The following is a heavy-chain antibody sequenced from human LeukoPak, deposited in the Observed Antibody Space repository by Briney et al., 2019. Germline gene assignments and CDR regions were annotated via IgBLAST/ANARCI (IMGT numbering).Heavy chain of an antibody. V-gene: IGHV3-9*01. D-gene: IGHD3-22*01. J-gene: IGHJ4*02. Sequence: GGSLRLSCAASGFTFDDYAMHWVRQAPGKGLEWVSGISWNSGSIGYADSVKGRFTISRDNAKSSLYLQMNSLRAEDTALYYCAKDRPYYDSSGYYLDYWGQGTLVTVSS. CDR2: ISWNSGSI. CDR1: GFTFDDYA. CDR3: AKDRPYYDSSGYYLDY.